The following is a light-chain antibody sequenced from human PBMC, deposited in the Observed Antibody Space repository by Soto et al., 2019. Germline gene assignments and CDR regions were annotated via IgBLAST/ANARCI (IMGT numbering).Light chain of an antibody. Sequence: QSVLTQPASVSGSPGQSITIFCTGTSSDFGGYNYVSWYQQHPGSAPKLMIYDVSSRPSGVSNRFSGSKSGNTASLTISGLQAEDEADYYCSSYTSSSKLAVFGSGTKVTVL. CDR2: DVS. CDR1: SSDFGGYNY. CDR3: SSYTSSSKLAV. V-gene: IGLV2-14*03. J-gene: IGLJ1*01.